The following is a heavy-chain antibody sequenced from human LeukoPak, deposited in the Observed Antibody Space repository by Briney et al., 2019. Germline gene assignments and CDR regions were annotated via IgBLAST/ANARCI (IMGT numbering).Heavy chain of an antibody. D-gene: IGHD5-24*01. CDR2: INSEGRRT. Sequence: PGGSLRLSCAAYGFTFSSYWMHWVRHAPGKGLVWVSRINSEGRRTKYADSVKGRFNISRENDKNTLYMKMNRQRGEDTAVYYCARGRTANVEMAQSVDYWGQGTLVTVSS. CDR1: GFTFSSYW. CDR3: ARGRTANVEMAQSVDY. J-gene: IGHJ4*02. V-gene: IGHV3-74*01.